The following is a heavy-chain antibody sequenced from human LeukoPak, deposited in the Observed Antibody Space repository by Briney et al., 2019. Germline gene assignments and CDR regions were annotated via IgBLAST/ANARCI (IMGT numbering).Heavy chain of an antibody. CDR1: GFTFSSYG. Sequence: GGSLRLFCAASGFTFSSYGMHWVRQTPGKGLEWVAVIWYDGSNKYYADSVKGRFTISRDNSKNTLYLQMNSLRAEDTAVYYCAREEGDIDAFDIWGQGTMVTVSS. CDR2: IWYDGSNK. V-gene: IGHV3-33*01. CDR3: AREEGDIDAFDI. D-gene: IGHD2-21*01. J-gene: IGHJ3*02.